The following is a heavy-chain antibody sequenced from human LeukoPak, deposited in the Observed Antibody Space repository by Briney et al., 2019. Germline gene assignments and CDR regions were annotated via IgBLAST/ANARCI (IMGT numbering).Heavy chain of an antibody. CDR3: ARELTYYYDSSGYSHAHDAFDI. V-gene: IGHV3-74*01. J-gene: IGHJ3*02. Sequence: PGGSLRLSCAASGFTFSSYWMHWVRQAPGKGLVWVSRINSDDSSTRYADSVKSRFTISRDNAKNTLYLQMNSLRAEDTAVYYCARELTYYYDSSGYSHAHDAFDIWGQGTMVTVSS. D-gene: IGHD3-22*01. CDR1: GFTFSSYW. CDR2: INSDDSST.